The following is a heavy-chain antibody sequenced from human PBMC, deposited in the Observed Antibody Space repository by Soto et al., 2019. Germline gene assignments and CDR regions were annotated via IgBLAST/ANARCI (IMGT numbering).Heavy chain of an antibody. CDR3: ARIRGYWYGLDV. J-gene: IGHJ6*02. CDR1: GFPLSTYG. Sequence: EVQLLESGGGFVQPGGSLRLSCAASGFPLSTYGMSWVRQAPGKGLEWVSSITGTGGDTYYADSVKGRFTSSRDNSNNMLYLQMNSLRVEDTAVYYCARIRGYWYGLDVWGQGTTITVSS. CDR2: ITGTGGDT. V-gene: IGHV3-23*01.